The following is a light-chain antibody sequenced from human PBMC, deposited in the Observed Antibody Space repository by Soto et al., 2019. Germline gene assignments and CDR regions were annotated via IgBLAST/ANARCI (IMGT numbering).Light chain of an antibody. CDR2: TNN. CDR1: SSNIGSYT. Sequence: QSVLTQPPSASGTPGQRVTISCSGSSSNIGSYTVNWYQDLPGAAPKVLIYTNNRRPSGVPDRFSGSKSGTSASLAISGLQSEDEADYYCGSWDSSLSAYVFGTGTKLTVL. CDR3: GSWDSSLSAYV. J-gene: IGLJ1*01. V-gene: IGLV1-44*01.